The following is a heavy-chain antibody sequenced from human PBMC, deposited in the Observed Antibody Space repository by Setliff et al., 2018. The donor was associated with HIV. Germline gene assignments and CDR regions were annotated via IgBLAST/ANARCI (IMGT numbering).Heavy chain of an antibody. D-gene: IGHD6-13*01. CDR1: GFTFSSYG. V-gene: IGHV3-33*08. CDR3: ARDSPYSSSWYPNY. Sequence: GGSLRLSCAASGFTFSSYGMHWVRQAPGKGLEWVAVIWYDGSNKYYADSVKGQFTISRDNSKNTLYLQMNSLRAEDTAVYYCARDSPYSSSWYPNYWGQGTLVTVSS. CDR2: IWYDGSNK. J-gene: IGHJ4*02.